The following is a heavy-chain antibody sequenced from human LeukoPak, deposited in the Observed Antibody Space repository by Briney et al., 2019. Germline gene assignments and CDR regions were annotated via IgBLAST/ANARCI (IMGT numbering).Heavy chain of an antibody. CDR2: SHFSGSS. J-gene: IGHJ5*02. CDR1: GGSISSSDYY. Sequence: SETLSLTCTVSGGSISSSDYYWGWFRQPPGRGLEWIGASHFSGSSYYNASLQSRATVSVDTSKNQFSLKVTSVTAADTAVYYCARRRKDLNWFDPWGQGTLVTVSS. V-gene: IGHV4-39*01. CDR3: ARRRKDLNWFDP.